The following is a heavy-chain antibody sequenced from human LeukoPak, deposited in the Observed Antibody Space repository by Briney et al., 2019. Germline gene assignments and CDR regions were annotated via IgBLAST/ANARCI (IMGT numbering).Heavy chain of an antibody. CDR2: IWYDGSKK. V-gene: IGHV3-33*01. J-gene: IGHJ4*02. CDR3: ARPAAAGWYYFDY. CDR1: GFTFSSYG. D-gene: IGHD6-13*01. Sequence: GGSLRLSCRASGFTFSSYGMHWVRQAPGKGLEWVAVIWYDGSKKYYGDSVKGRFTMSGDNSKNTVYLQMNSLRAEDTAVYYCARPAAAGWYYFDYWGQGTLVTVSS.